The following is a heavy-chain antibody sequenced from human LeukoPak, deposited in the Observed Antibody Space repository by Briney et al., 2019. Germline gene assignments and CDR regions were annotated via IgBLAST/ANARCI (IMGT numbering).Heavy chain of an antibody. CDR2: ISSSSSYI. V-gene: IGHV3-21*01. CDR1: GFTFSSYS. D-gene: IGHD6-19*01. Sequence: PGGSLRLSCAASGFTFSSYSMNWVRQAPGKGLEWVSSISSSSSYIYYADSVKGRFTISRDNAKNSLYLQMNSLRAEDTAVYYCARGGVSSGRCVGYYYYMDVWRKGTTVTVSS. CDR3: ARGGVSSGRCVGYYYYMDV. J-gene: IGHJ6*03.